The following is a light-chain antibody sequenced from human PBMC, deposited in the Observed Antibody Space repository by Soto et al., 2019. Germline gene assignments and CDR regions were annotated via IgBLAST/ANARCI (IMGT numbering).Light chain of an antibody. CDR3: QQYNNWPPWT. CDR1: QSVSSSY. J-gene: IGKJ1*01. V-gene: IGKV3D-15*01. CDR2: GAS. Sequence: IVLTHSLGTWSLSQCERAVLSCRASQSVSSSYLAWYQQNPGQAPRLLIYGASSRATGIPARFSGSGSGTEFTLTISSLQSEDFAVYYCQQYNNWPPWTCGQGTKVDIK.